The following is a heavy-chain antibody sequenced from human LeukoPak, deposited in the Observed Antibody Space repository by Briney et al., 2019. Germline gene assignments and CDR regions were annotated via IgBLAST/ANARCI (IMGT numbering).Heavy chain of an antibody. V-gene: IGHV1-2*02. D-gene: IGHD6-13*01. CDR3: ARDLTYSSSWEESDY. J-gene: IGHJ4*02. CDR1: GYTFTSYY. Sequence: GASVKVSCKASGYTFTSYYMHWVRQAPGQGLEWMGWINPNSGGTNYAQKFQGRVTMTRDTSISTAYMELSRLRSDDTAVYYCARDLTYSSSWEESDYWGQGTLVTVSS. CDR2: INPNSGGT.